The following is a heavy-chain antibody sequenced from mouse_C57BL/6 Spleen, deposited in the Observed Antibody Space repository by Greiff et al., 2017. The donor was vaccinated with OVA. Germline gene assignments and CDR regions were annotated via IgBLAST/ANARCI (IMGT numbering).Heavy chain of an antibody. CDR2: INPSNGGT. D-gene: IGHD1-2*01. CDR3: ARQTALRDYAMDY. Sequence: QVHVKQSGTELVKPGASVKLSCKASGYTFTSYWMHWVKQRPGQGLEWIGNINPSNGGTNYNEKFKSKATLTVDKSSSTAYMQLSSLTSEDSAVYYCARQTALRDYAMDYWGQGTSVTVSS. CDR1: GYTFTSYW. V-gene: IGHV1-53*01. J-gene: IGHJ4*01.